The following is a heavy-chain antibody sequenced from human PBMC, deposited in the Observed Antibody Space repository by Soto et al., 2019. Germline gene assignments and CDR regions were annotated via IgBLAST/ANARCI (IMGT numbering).Heavy chain of an antibody. Sequence: ASVKVSCKASGYTFTSYGISWVRQAPGQGLEWMGWISAYNGNTNYAQKLQGRVTMTTDTSTSTAYMELRSLRSDDTAVYYCARDKWVLWFGEPSIYYYYMDVWGKGTTVTVSS. D-gene: IGHD3-10*01. CDR2: ISAYNGNT. CDR3: ARDKWVLWFGEPSIYYYYMDV. CDR1: GYTFTSYG. V-gene: IGHV1-18*01. J-gene: IGHJ6*03.